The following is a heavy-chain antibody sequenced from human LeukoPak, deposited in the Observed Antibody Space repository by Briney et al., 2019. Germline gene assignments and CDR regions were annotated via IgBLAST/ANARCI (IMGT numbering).Heavy chain of an antibody. J-gene: IGHJ4*02. CDR3: AREQLLWFGEL. CDR1: GYTFTSYG. CDR2: INPNSGGT. Sequence: ASVKVSCKASGYTFTSYGISWVRQAPGQGLEWMGWINPNSGGTNYAQKFQGRVTMTRDTSISTAYMELSRLRSDDTAVYYCAREQLLWFGELWGQGTLVTVSS. D-gene: IGHD3-10*01. V-gene: IGHV1-2*02.